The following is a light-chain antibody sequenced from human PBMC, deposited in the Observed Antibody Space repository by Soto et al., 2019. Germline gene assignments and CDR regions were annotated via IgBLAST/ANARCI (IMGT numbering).Light chain of an antibody. CDR2: DAS. CDR1: QSVSSY. V-gene: IGKV3-11*01. CDR3: QQYSSSPRT. Sequence: EIVLTQSPATLSLSPGERATLSCRASQSVSSYLAWYQQKPGQAPRLLIYDASNRATGIPARFSGSGSGTDFTLTISSLEPDDFAAYYCQQYSSSPRTFGQGTKVEIK. J-gene: IGKJ1*01.